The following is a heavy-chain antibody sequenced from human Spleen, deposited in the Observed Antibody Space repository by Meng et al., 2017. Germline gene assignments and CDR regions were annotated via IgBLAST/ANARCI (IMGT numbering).Heavy chain of an antibody. J-gene: IGHJ6*02. CDR2: IYHSGTT. Sequence: GSLRLSCTVSGYSISSGYYWGWIRQPPGKGLEWIASIYHSGTTYYSPSLKSRVTISVDTSKNHFSLKLSSVTAADTAVYYCARHSQIYGMDVWGQGTTVTVSS. V-gene: IGHV4-38-2*02. CDR1: GYSISSGYY. D-gene: IGHD5-18*01. CDR3: ARHSQIYGMDV.